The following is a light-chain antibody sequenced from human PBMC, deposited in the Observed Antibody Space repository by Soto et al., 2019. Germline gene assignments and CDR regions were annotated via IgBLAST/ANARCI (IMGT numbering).Light chain of an antibody. CDR1: SPNIGNNY. Sequence: SLVTQPPSLSGAPGQKGTISCSGNSPNIGNNYVSWYQQLPGTAPKLLIYENNKRPSGIPDRFSGSKSGTSATLGITGLQTGDEADYYCGTWDSSLSVYVFGAGTKVTVL. J-gene: IGLJ1*01. V-gene: IGLV1-51*02. CDR2: ENN. CDR3: GTWDSSLSVYV.